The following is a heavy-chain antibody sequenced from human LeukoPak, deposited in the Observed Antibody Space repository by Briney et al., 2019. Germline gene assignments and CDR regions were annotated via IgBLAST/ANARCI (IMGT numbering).Heavy chain of an antibody. D-gene: IGHD5-18*01. J-gene: IGHJ4*02. CDR1: GFTFDDYA. CDR3: AKGTAMVY. Sequence: PGGSLRLSCAASGFTFDDYAMHWVRQAPGKGLEWVSGISWNSGSIGYADSVKGRFTISRDNAKNSLYLQMNSLRAEDTALYYCAKGTAMVYWFQGTMVIVFS. CDR2: ISWNSGSI. V-gene: IGHV3-9*01.